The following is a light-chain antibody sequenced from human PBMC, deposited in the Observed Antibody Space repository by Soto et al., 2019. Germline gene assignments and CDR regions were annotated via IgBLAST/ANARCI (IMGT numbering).Light chain of an antibody. CDR2: DAS. Sequence: DIVLTQSPFTLSLSPVERASLSFMASQNVNSNYLAWYQQKPGQAPRLLIYDASSRATGIPDRFGGSGSGTDFTLTISRLEPEDFAMYYCQKYGGSPQTFGRGTKVDIK. CDR3: QKYGGSPQT. V-gene: IGKV3-20*01. CDR1: QNVNSNY. J-gene: IGKJ1*01.